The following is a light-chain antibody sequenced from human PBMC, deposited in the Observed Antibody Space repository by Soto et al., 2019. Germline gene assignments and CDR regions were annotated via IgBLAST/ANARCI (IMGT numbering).Light chain of an antibody. CDR2: GAS. J-gene: IGKJ1*01. V-gene: IGKV3-20*01. CDR1: QSVSSSY. CDR3: QQYGSSPRT. Sequence: EIVLTQSPGTLSLSTREKATLSCRASQSVSSSYLAWYQQKPGQAPRLLIYGASSRATGIPDRFSGSGSGTDFTLTISRLEPEDFAVYYCQQYGSSPRTFAQGTKVDIK.